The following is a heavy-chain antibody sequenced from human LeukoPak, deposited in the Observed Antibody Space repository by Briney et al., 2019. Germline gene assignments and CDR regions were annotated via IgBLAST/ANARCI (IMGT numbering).Heavy chain of an antibody. CDR1: GFTFSSYG. V-gene: IGHV3-33*01. CDR3: ARDVYSSSWYGNYYYYYGMDV. CDR2: IWYDGSNK. J-gene: IGHJ6*02. D-gene: IGHD6-13*01. Sequence: PGGSLRLSCAASGFTFSSYGMHWVRQAPGKGLEWVAVIWYDGSNKYYADSVKGRFTISRDNSKNTLYLQMNSLKAEDTAVYYCARDVYSSSWYGNYYYYYGMDVWGQGTTVTVSS.